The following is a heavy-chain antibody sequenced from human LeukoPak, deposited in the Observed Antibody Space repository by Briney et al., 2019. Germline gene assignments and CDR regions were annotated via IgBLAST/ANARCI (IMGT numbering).Heavy chain of an antibody. J-gene: IGHJ3*02. CDR1: GFTFSTYW. V-gene: IGHV3-7*05. CDR3: ARDVEGGTFDI. D-gene: IGHD3-16*01. Sequence: GGSLRLSCAASGFTFSTYWMSWVRQAPGKGLEWVANIKEDGSEINYADSVRGRFTISRDNAKNSLFLEMSSLRADDTAVYFCARDVEGGTFDIWGQGTTVTVSS. CDR2: IKEDGSEI.